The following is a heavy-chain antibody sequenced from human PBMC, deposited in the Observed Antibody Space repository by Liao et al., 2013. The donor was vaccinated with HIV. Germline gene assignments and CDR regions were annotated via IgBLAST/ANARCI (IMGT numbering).Heavy chain of an antibody. CDR1: GGSISSYY. Sequence: QVQLQESGPGLVKPSETLSLNCTVSGGSISSYYWSWVRQPPGKGLEWIGYMYYSGRTNYNPSLKSRVTMSLDTSKNQFSLKLTSVSAADTAVYFCARRYFYGWGSDQAAFDIWGQGTTVIVSS. D-gene: IGHD3-10*01. J-gene: IGHJ3*02. V-gene: IGHV4-59*12. CDR2: MYYSGRT. CDR3: ARRYFYGWGSDQAAFDI.